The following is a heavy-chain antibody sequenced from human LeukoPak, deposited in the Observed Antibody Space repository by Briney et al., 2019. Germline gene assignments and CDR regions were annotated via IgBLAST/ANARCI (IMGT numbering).Heavy chain of an antibody. CDR1: GYTFTGYY. CDR3: ATDRTMVRGASFDY. D-gene: IGHD3-10*01. Sequence: VASVKVSCKASGYTFTGYYMHWVRQAPGQGLEWMGWLNPNSGGTNYAQKLQGRVTMTRDTSISTAYMELNRLRSDDTAVYYCATDRTMVRGASFDYWGQGTLVTVSS. J-gene: IGHJ4*02. CDR2: LNPNSGGT. V-gene: IGHV1-2*02.